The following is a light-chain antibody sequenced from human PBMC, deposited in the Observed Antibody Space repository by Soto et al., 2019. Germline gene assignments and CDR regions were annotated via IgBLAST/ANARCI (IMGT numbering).Light chain of an antibody. J-gene: IGLJ1*01. CDR3: CSYTGSSTYV. CDR1: SSDVGSYNL. CDR2: EVS. Sequence: QSALTQPASVSGSPGQSITISCTGTSSDVGSYNLVSWYQQHPGKAPKLMIFEVSKRPSGVSNRFSACKSGNTASLTISGLQAEDDADYYCCSYTGSSTYVFGTGTKLTVL. V-gene: IGLV2-23*02.